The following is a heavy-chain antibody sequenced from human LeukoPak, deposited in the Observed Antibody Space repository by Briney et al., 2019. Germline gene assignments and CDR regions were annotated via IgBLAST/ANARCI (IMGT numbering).Heavy chain of an antibody. V-gene: IGHV3-9*01. CDR1: GFIFNNYA. Sequence: GGSLGLSCAGSGFIFNNYAMHWVRQPPGKGLGWVSGISWNSGTIDYADSVRGRFTISRDNAKNSLYLQMDSLRVEDTAFYYCAKDNRRHYTSGPNPDSLHWGQGALVTVSS. J-gene: IGHJ4*02. CDR2: ISWNSGTI. CDR3: AKDNRRHYTSGPNPDSLH. D-gene: IGHD6-19*01.